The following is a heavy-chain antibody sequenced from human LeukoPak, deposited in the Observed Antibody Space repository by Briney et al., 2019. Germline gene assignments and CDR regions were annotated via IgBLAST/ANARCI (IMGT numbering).Heavy chain of an antibody. D-gene: IGHD3-10*01. CDR3: ARVGYYGSGSYHFDY. CDR2: ISSGGNTI. Sequence: GGSLRLSCAASGFTFSSYSMNWVRQAPGKGLEWVSYISSGGNTIYYADSVKGRFTISRDNAKNSLHLQMNSLRAEDTAVYYCARVGYYGSGSYHFDYWGQGTLVTVSS. J-gene: IGHJ4*02. V-gene: IGHV3-48*01. CDR1: GFTFSSYS.